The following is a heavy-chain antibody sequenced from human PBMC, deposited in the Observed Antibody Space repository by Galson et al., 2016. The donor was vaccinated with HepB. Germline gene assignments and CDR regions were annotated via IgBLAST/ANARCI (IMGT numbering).Heavy chain of an antibody. CDR3: VHTRRNSPNYFDP. J-gene: IGHJ5*02. CDR2: IFWDDDQ. D-gene: IGHD1-14*01. Sequence: PALVKPTQTLTLTCNFSGFSLATSGVGMAWIRQPPGKSLEWLALIFWDDDQRYSPSLRSRLTISKDTSKNQVFLTLTNMDPLDTATYYCVHTRRNSPNYFDPWGPGILVTVSS. CDR1: GFSLATSGVG. V-gene: IGHV2-5*02.